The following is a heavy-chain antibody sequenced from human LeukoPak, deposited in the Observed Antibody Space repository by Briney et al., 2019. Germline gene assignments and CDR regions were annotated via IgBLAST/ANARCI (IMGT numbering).Heavy chain of an antibody. CDR2: ISSSSSTI. J-gene: IGHJ4*02. V-gene: IGHV3-48*01. Sequence: PGGSLRLSCAASGFTFSSYSMNWVRQAPGKGLEWVSYISSSSSTIYYADSVKGRFTISRDNAKNSLYLQMNSLRAEDTAVYYCARDGLIVVVPAATSFFDYWGQGTLVTVSS. D-gene: IGHD2-2*01. CDR3: ARDGLIVVVPAATSFFDY. CDR1: GFTFSSYS.